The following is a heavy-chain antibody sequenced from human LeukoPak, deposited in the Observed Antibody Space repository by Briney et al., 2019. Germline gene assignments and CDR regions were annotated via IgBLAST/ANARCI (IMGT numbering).Heavy chain of an antibody. CDR2: IYYSGST. D-gene: IGHD5-24*01. J-gene: IGHJ4*02. Sequence: SETLSLTCTVSGDSISSYYWSWIRQPPGKGLEWIGYIYYSGSTNYNPSLKSRVTISVDTSKNQFSLKLSSVTAADTAVYYCARGRGYNYNLYYFDYWGQGTLVTVSS. V-gene: IGHV4-59*01. CDR1: GDSISSYY. CDR3: ARGRGYNYNLYYFDY.